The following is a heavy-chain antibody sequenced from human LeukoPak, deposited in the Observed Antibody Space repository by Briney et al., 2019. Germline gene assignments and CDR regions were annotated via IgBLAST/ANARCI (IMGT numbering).Heavy chain of an antibody. V-gene: IGHV3-48*01. CDR2: ISSGSSTI. CDR1: GFTFTKYS. CDR3: ARRESTTMVRGGFDY. J-gene: IGHJ4*02. D-gene: IGHD3-10*01. Sequence: GGSLRLSCAASGFTFTKYSMHWVRQTPGKGLEWGSYISSGSSTIYYTDSVKSRFTISRDNAKNSLYQQMNSLRAEDTAVYYCARRESTTMVRGGFDYWGQGTLVTVSS.